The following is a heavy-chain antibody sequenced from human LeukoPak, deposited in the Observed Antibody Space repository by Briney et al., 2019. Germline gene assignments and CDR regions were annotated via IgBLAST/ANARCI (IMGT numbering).Heavy chain of an antibody. Sequence: PSETLSLTCTVSGYSISSGYFWGWIRQPPGKGLEWIGSFYHSGITYYNPSLKSRVTISVEMSKNQFSLKLSSVTAADTAVYYCARLYSSGWYNWFDPWGQGTLVTVSS. CDR1: GYSISSGYF. D-gene: IGHD6-19*01. V-gene: IGHV4-38-2*02. J-gene: IGHJ5*02. CDR3: ARLYSSGWYNWFDP. CDR2: FYHSGIT.